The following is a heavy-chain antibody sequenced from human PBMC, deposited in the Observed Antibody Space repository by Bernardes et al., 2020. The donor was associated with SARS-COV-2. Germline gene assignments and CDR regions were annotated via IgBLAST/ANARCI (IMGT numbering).Heavy chain of an antibody. Sequence: SATLCLTCTVSGGSIRSYYWSWIRQPPGQGLEWIGYIYYSGSTNYNPSLKSRVTISVDTSKNQFSLKLSSVTAADTAVYYCAAHYYDFWSGYQYNWFDPGGQETLVSVPS. J-gene: IGHJ5*02. D-gene: IGHD3-3*01. CDR2: IYYSGST. V-gene: IGHV4-59*12. CDR1: GGSIRSYY. CDR3: AAHYYDFWSGYQYNWFDP.